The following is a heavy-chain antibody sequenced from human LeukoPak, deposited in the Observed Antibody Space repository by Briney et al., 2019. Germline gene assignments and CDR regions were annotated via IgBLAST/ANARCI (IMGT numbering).Heavy chain of an antibody. CDR3: ATGYSSGWQTQFFDY. CDR2: FDPEDGET. Sequence: ASVKVSCKVSGYTLTELSMHWVRQAPGKGLEWMGGFDPEDGETIYAQKFQGRVTMTEDTSTDTAYMELSSLRSEDTAVYYCATGYSSGWQTQFFDYWGPGTLVTVSS. J-gene: IGHJ4*02. CDR1: GYTLTELS. V-gene: IGHV1-24*01. D-gene: IGHD6-19*01.